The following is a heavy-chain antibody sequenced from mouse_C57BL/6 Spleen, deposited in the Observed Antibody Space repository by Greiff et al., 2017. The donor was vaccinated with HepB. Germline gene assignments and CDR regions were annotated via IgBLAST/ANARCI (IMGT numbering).Heavy chain of an antibody. V-gene: IGHV1-20*01. D-gene: IGHD2-1*01. CDR3: ARNYGNYVHYFDY. J-gene: IGHJ2*01. CDR2: INPYNGDT. Sequence: EVQLQESGPELVKPGDSVKISCKASGYSFTGYFMNWVMQSHGKSLEWIGRINPYNGDTFYNQKFKGKATLTVDKSSSTAHMELRSLTSEDSAVYYCARNYGNYVHYFDYWGQGTTLTVSS. CDR1: GYSFTGYF.